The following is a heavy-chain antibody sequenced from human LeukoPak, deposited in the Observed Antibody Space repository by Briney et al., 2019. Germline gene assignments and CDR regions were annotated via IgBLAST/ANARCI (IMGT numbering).Heavy chain of an antibody. Sequence: PGGSLRLSCAVSGFTVSSNYMNWVRQAPGKGLEWVSIIYSGGSTYYADSVKGRFTISRDNSKNTLYLQLNSVRAEDTAVYYCARVGYTGTWYSSPPFDYWGQGTLVTVSS. CDR1: GFTVSSNY. CDR3: ARVGYTGTWYSSPPFDY. J-gene: IGHJ4*02. V-gene: IGHV3-66*01. D-gene: IGHD6-13*01. CDR2: IYSGGST.